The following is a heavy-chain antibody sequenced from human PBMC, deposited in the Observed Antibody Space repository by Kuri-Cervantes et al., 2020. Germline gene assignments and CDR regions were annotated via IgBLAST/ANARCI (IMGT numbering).Heavy chain of an antibody. Sequence: GSLRLSCAVYGGSFSGYYWSWIRQPPGKGLEWIGEINHSGSTNYNPSLKSRVTTSVDTSKNQFSLKLNSVTATDTAIYYCARHMGSSGYDSDYWGQGTLVTVSS. CDR2: INHSGST. CDR3: ARHMGSSGYDSDY. D-gene: IGHD5-12*01. CDR1: GGSFSGYY. V-gene: IGHV4-34*01. J-gene: IGHJ4*02.